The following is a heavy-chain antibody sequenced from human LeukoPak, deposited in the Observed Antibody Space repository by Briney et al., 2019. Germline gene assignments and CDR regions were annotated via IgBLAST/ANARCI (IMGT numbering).Heavy chain of an antibody. Sequence: ASVKVSCKASGGTFSSYAISWVRQAPGQGLEWMGRIIPILGIANYAQKFQGRVTITADKSTSTAYMELSSLRSEDTAVYYCARGFGYCSSTSCSRGYWFDPWGQRTLVTVSS. J-gene: IGHJ5*02. D-gene: IGHD2-2*03. CDR2: IIPILGIA. CDR1: GGTFSSYA. CDR3: ARGFGYCSSTSCSRGYWFDP. V-gene: IGHV1-69*04.